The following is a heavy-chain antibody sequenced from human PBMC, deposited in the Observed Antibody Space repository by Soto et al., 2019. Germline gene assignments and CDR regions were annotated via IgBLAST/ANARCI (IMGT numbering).Heavy chain of an antibody. CDR3: ARQSYLEARVVGPQDDAFDI. CDR1: GYTFTRYG. CDR2: INAHNGNT. D-gene: IGHD1-26*01. V-gene: IGHV1-18*01. Sequence: QVQLLQSGAEVKKPGASVKVSCKDSGYTFTRYGISWVGRAPGQGLDWMGWINAHNGNTNYAHKVQTRVSMTTDTRTNTAYMKLKSLRSDDTAVYYCARQSYLEARVVGPQDDAFDIWGQGTMVTVSS. J-gene: IGHJ3*02.